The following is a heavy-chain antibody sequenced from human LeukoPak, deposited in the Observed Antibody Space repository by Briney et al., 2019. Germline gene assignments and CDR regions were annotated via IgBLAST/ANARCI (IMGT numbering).Heavy chain of an antibody. J-gene: IGHJ4*02. V-gene: IGHV3-66*02. D-gene: IGHD2-15*01. Sequence: QPGGSLRLSCAASGFTVSSNYMSWVRQAPGKGLEWVSVIYSGGSTYYADSVKGRFTISRDNSKNTLYLQMNSLRAEETAVYYCARDLDCSGGSCYSYWGQGTLVTVSS. CDR3: ARDLDCSGGSCYSY. CDR1: GFTVSSNY. CDR2: IYSGGST.